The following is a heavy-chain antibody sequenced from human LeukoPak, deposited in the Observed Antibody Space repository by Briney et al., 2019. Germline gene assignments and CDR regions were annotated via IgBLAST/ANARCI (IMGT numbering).Heavy chain of an antibody. V-gene: IGHV4-30-4*08. CDR2: IYYSGST. CDR3: ARGDSSGWYGSGYYYMDV. J-gene: IGHJ6*03. Sequence: SETLSLTCTVSGGSISSGDYYWSWIRQPPGKGLEWIGYIYYSGSTYYNPSLKSRVTISVDTSKNQFSLKLSSVTAAGTAVYYCARGDSSGWYGSGYYYMDVWGKGTTVTVSS. CDR1: GGSISSGDYY. D-gene: IGHD6-19*01.